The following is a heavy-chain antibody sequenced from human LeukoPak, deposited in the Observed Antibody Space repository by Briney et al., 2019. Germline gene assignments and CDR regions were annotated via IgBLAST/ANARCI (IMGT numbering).Heavy chain of an antibody. V-gene: IGHV3-23*01. Sequence: GGSLRLSCAASGFTFSSYGMSWVRQAPGKGLEWVSGISGSGGSTYYADSVKCRFTISRDNSKNTLYLQMNSLRAGDTAVYYCATRGTGYNAFDYWARGPVVPVS. D-gene: IGHD3/OR15-3a*01. CDR2: ISGSGGST. CDR1: GFTFSSYG. CDR3: ATRGTGYNAFDY. J-gene: IGHJ4*02.